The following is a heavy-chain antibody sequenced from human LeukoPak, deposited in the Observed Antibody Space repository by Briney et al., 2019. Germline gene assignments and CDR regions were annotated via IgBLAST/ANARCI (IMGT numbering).Heavy chain of an antibody. CDR3: AKDRGLFGVVALDF. CDR1: GFTFSNSG. J-gene: IGHJ4*02. D-gene: IGHD3-3*01. Sequence: GGSLRLSCAASGFTFSNSGMHLVRQAPGKGLEWVAFIRYDGSNKYYADSVKGRFTISRDNSKNTLYLQMNSLRAEDTALYYCAKDRGLFGVVALDFWGQGTPVTVSS. CDR2: IRYDGSNK. V-gene: IGHV3-30*02.